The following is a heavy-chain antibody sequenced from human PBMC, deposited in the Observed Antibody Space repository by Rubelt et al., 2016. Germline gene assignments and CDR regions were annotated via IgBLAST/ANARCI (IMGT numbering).Heavy chain of an antibody. CDR3: ARVVH. CDR2: FNTEGRGT. CDR1: GFTFSSYW. J-gene: IGHJ4*02. V-gene: IGHV3-74*01. Sequence: EVQLVESGGGLVQPGGSLRLSCAASGFTFSSYWMHWVRQAPGKGLVWVSRFNTEGRGTSYWKSVKGRFTISRDNSRNTRYVQMSSLRAEDTAVYYCARVVHWGQGTLVTVSS. D-gene: IGHD1-26*01.